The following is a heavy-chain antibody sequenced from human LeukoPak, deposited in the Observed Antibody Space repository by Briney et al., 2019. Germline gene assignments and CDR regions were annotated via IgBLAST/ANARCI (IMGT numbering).Heavy chain of an antibody. CDR1: GFTFSDYN. Sequence: GGSLRLSCAASGFTFSDYNMNWVRQAPRKGLEWVSYITNGGSTIHYADSVKGRFTISRDNAKNSLYLQMNSLRAEDTAVYYCAKDFPHYYETSHGMDVWGQGTTVTVS. V-gene: IGHV3-11*04. D-gene: IGHD3-22*01. CDR3: AKDFPHYYETSHGMDV. CDR2: ITNGGSTI. J-gene: IGHJ6*02.